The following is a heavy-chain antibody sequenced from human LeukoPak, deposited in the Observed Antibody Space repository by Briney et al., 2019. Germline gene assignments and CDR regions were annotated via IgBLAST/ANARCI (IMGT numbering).Heavy chain of an antibody. Sequence: GGSLRLSCAASGFTFSSYGMHWVRQAPGKGLEWVAVIWYGGSNKYYADSVKGRFTISRDNSKNTLYLQMNSLRAEDTAVYYCARAEGDGWFDPWGQGTLVTVSS. CDR3: ARAEGDGWFDP. V-gene: IGHV3-33*08. CDR2: IWYGGSNK. CDR1: GFTFSSYG. D-gene: IGHD3-16*01. J-gene: IGHJ5*02.